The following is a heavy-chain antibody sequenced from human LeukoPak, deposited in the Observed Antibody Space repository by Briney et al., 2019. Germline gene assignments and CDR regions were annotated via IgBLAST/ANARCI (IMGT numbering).Heavy chain of an antibody. J-gene: IGHJ4*02. D-gene: IGHD6-19*01. CDR2: ISSSGSTI. CDR1: GFTFSSYE. CDR3: ANRQISSGWLQY. V-gene: IGHV3-48*03. Sequence: PGGSLRLSCAASGFTFSSYEMNWVRQAPGKGLEWVSYISSSGSTIYYADSVKGRFTISRDNAKNSLYLQMNSLRAEDTAVYYCANRQISSGWLQYWGQGTLVTVSS.